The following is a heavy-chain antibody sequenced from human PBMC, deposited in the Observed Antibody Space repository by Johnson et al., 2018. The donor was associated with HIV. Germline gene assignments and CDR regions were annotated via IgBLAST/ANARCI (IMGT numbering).Heavy chain of an antibody. Sequence: QVQLVESGGGVVRPGGSLRLSCAAAGFTFGDYGMNWVRQAPGKGLEWVAFIPYDGSNQLYADSVKGRFTISRDNSKNPLYLQMNRLRPEDTAMYYCAKDDNLGVWYSDAFDIWGQGTVVTVSS. D-gene: IGHD2-15*01. J-gene: IGHJ3*02. CDR3: AKDDNLGVWYSDAFDI. V-gene: IGHV3-30*02. CDR1: GFTFGDYG. CDR2: IPYDGSNQ.